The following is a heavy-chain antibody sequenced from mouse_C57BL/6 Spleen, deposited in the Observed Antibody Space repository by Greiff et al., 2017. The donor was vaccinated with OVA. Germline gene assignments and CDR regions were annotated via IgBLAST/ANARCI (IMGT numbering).Heavy chain of an antibody. CDR3: AREDYLYYYAMDY. CDR2: IYPGSGNT. Sequence: QVQLQQSGAELVRPGASVKLSCKASGYTFTDYYINWVKQRPGQGLEWIARIYPGSGNTYYNEKFKGKATLTAEKSSSTAYMQLSSLTSEDSAVYFCAREDYLYYYAMDYWGQGTSVTVSS. D-gene: IGHD2-4*01. J-gene: IGHJ4*01. V-gene: IGHV1-76*01. CDR1: GYTFTDYY.